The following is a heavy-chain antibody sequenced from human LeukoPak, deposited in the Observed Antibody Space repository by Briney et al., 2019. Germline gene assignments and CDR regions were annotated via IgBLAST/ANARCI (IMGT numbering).Heavy chain of an antibody. CDR3: ARGGLYYGSAPHFDY. Sequence: QPGGSLRLSCAASGFTFSTYPMNWVRQAPGKGLEWVSYITYSSSTIFYADSVKGRFAISRDNAKNSLYLQMNSLRAEDTAVYYCARGGLYYGSAPHFDYWGQGTLVTVSS. CDR1: GFTFSTYP. D-gene: IGHD3-10*01. CDR2: ITYSSSTI. J-gene: IGHJ4*02. V-gene: IGHV3-48*01.